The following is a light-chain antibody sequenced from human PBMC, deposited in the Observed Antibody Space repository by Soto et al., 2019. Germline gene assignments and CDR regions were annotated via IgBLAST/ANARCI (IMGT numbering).Light chain of an antibody. V-gene: IGLV1-47*02. CDR1: FSNIGSNY. J-gene: IGLJ3*02. CDR2: TND. CDR3: AVWDDSLRGWV. Sequence: QPVLTQPPSASGTPGQRVTIPCSGRFSNIGSNYVYWYQQLPGTAPKLLIFTNDQRTSGVPGRFSGSKSGTSASLAISGLRSEDEADYYCAVWDDSLRGWVFGGGTKVTVL.